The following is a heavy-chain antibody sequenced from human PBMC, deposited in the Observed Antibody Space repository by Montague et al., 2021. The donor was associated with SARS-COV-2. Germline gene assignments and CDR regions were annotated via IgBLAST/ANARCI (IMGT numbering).Heavy chain of an antibody. CDR1: GASIISSNW. J-gene: IGHJ5*02. CDR3: VRGPDCGSGTFQDWFDP. Sequence: SETLSLTCTVSGASIISSNWWSWLRQSPGKGLERIGEVYHGGRVSYNPSLESRLTISMDRSRNEFSLTVSSATAADTAIYYCVRGPDCGSGTFQDWFDPWGQGTQVTVSS. CDR2: VYHGGRV. D-gene: IGHD3-10*01. V-gene: IGHV4-4*02.